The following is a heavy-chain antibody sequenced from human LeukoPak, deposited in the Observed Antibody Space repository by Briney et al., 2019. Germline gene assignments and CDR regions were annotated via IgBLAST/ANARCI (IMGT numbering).Heavy chain of an antibody. CDR3: ANSITIFGVVIPYSFDY. Sequence: GGSLRLSCAASGFTFSSFAMSWVRQAPGKGLEWVSAISCSVGSTYYADSVKGRFTISRDNSKKTLSLQMNSLRAEDTAVYYCANSITIFGVVIPYSFDYWGQGNLVTVSS. J-gene: IGHJ4*02. D-gene: IGHD3-3*01. CDR1: GFTFSSFA. CDR2: ISCSVGST. V-gene: IGHV3-23*01.